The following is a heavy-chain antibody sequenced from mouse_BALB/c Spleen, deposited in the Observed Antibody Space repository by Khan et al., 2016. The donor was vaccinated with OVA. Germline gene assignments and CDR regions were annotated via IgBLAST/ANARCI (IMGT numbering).Heavy chain of an antibody. CDR3: ARDGYSPWFAY. Sequence: EVQLQQSGTELVRPGALVKLSCKASGFNITDYYIHWVTQRPEQGLEWIGWIDPDNGDTVYDPKFQGKASITADTSSNTAYLQLISLTSEDTAVYYCARDGYSPWFAYGGQGTLVTVSA. J-gene: IGHJ3*01. CDR1: GFNITDYY. D-gene: IGHD2-3*01. V-gene: IGHV14-1*02. CDR2: IDPDNGDT.